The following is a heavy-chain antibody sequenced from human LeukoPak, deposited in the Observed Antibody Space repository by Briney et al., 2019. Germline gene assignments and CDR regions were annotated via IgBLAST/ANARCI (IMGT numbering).Heavy chain of an antibody. D-gene: IGHD6-13*01. CDR2: IWYDGSNK. Sequence: GGSLRLSCAASGFTFSSYGMHWVRQAPGKRLEWVAVIWYDGSNKYYADSVKGRLTISRDNSKNTLYLQMNSLRAEDTAVYYCARDGMGSSWPNYFDYWGQGTLVTVSS. CDR1: GFTFSSYG. CDR3: ARDGMGSSWPNYFDY. J-gene: IGHJ4*02. V-gene: IGHV3-33*01.